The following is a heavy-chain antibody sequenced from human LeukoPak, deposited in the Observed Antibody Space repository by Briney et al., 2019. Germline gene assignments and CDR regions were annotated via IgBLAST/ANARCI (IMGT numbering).Heavy chain of an antibody. CDR2: INDSGST. CDR1: GGSISSYY. CDR3: TRRGRNNWGEGNDY. D-gene: IGHD1-1*01. J-gene: IGHJ4*02. Sequence: PSETLSLTCTVSGGSISSYYWSWIRQPPGKGLEWIGYINDSGSTNSNPSLKSRVTMSVDTSKNQFSLKLSPVTAADTAVYYCTRRGRNNWGEGNDYWGQGTLVTVSS. V-gene: IGHV4-59*08.